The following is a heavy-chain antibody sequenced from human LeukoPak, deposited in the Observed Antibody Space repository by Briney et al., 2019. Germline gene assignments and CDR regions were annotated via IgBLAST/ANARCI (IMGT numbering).Heavy chain of an antibody. Sequence: SVKVSCKASGGTFSSYAISWVRQAPGQGLEWMGGIIPIFGTANYAQKFQGRVTITADESTSTAYMELSSLRSEDTAAYYCARAGRMVIDSYYYYYGMDVWGQGTTVTVSS. D-gene: IGHD3-16*02. V-gene: IGHV1-69*13. CDR1: GGTFSSYA. CDR2: IIPIFGTA. J-gene: IGHJ6*02. CDR3: ARAGRMVIDSYYYYYGMDV.